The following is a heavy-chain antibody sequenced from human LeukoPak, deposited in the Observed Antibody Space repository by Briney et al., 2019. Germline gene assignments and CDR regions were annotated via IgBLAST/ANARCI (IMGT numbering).Heavy chain of an antibody. Sequence: GETLKITYQGSGYSFTSYWIGWVRQMPGKGLERMGIIYPGDSDTRYSPSFQGQVTISADKSISTAYLQWSSLKASDTAMYYCARLATLAAAYGDYWGQGTLVTVSS. D-gene: IGHD6-13*01. CDR3: ARLATLAAAYGDY. CDR2: IYPGDSDT. J-gene: IGHJ4*02. V-gene: IGHV5-51*01. CDR1: GYSFTSYW.